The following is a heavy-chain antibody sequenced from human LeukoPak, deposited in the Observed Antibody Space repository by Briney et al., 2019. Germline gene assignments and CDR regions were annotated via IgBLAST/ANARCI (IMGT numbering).Heavy chain of an antibody. Sequence: GGSLRLSCAASGFTFSSYWMHWVRQAPGKGLVWVSRINSDGSSTSYADSVKGRLTISRDNAKSTLYLQMNSLRAEDTAVYYCARSSGYSPIDYWGQGTLVTVSS. CDR1: GFTFSSYW. CDR3: ARSSGYSPIDY. V-gene: IGHV3-74*01. CDR2: INSDGSST. D-gene: IGHD5-18*01. J-gene: IGHJ4*02.